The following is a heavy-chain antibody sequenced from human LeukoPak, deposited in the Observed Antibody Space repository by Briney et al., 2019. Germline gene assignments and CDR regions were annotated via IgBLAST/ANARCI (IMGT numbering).Heavy chain of an antibody. CDR2: IWYDGSNK. Sequence: PGGSLRLSCAASGFTFSSYGMHWVRQAPGKGLEWVAVIWYDGSNKYYADSVKGRFTISRDNSKNTLYLQMNSLRAEDTAVYYCARDKPPGIQLWLYDRDDAFDIWGQGTMVTVSS. D-gene: IGHD5-18*01. CDR1: GFTFSSYG. V-gene: IGHV3-33*01. CDR3: ARDKPPGIQLWLYDRDDAFDI. J-gene: IGHJ3*02.